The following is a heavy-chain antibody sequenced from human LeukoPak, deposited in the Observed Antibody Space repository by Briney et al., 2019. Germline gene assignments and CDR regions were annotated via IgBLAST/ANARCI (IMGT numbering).Heavy chain of an antibody. CDR3: AGGNTVTNMPIDY. J-gene: IGHJ4*02. Sequence: SETLSLTCTVSGGSISSYYWSWIRQPPGKGLEWIGYIYYSGSTNYNPSLKSRVTISVDTSKNQFSLKLSSVTAADTAVYYCAGGNTVTNMPIDYWGQGTLVTVSS. D-gene: IGHD4-11*01. V-gene: IGHV4-59*01. CDR1: GGSISSYY. CDR2: IYYSGST.